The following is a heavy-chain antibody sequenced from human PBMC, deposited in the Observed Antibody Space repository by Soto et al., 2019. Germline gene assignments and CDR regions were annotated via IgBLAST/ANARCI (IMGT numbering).Heavy chain of an antibody. Sequence: SETLSLTCAVYGGSFSGYYWSWIRQPPGKGLEWIGEINHSGSTNYNPSLKSRVTISVDTSKNQFSLKLSSVTAADTAVYYCARLENLIGNDYWGQGTLVTVSS. V-gene: IGHV4-34*01. CDR1: GGSFSGYY. CDR3: ARLENLIGNDY. CDR2: INHSGST. D-gene: IGHD1-1*01. J-gene: IGHJ4*02.